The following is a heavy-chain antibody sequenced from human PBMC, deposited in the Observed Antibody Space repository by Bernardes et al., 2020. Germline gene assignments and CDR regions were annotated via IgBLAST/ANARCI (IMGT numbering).Heavy chain of an antibody. Sequence: GGSLRLSYAASGFTFSSYWMSWVRQAPGKGREWVANIKQDGSEKYSVDSVTGRFTISRDNAKNSLYLQMNSLRAEDTAVYYCARVSGADATYYYYFMDVWGKGTTVTVSS. J-gene: IGHJ6*03. CDR1: GFTFSSYW. CDR2: IKQDGSEK. CDR3: ARVSGADATYYYYFMDV. V-gene: IGHV3-7*04.